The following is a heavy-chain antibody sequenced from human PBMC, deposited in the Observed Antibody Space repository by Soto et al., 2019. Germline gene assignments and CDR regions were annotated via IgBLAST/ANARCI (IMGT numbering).Heavy chain of an antibody. Sequence: GGSLRLSCVASGFTFSNYAMHWVRQAPGKGLEWVSVIYSGGSTYYADSVKGRFTISRDNSKNTLYLQMNSLRAEDTAVYYCARDRVESGYPEYFQHWGQGTLVTVSS. J-gene: IGHJ1*01. CDR3: ARDRVESGYPEYFQH. D-gene: IGHD3-22*01. CDR1: GFTFSNYA. CDR2: IYSGGST. V-gene: IGHV3-53*01.